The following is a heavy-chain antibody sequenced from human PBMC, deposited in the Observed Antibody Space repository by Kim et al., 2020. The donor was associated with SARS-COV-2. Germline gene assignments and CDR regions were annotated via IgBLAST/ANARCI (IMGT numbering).Heavy chain of an antibody. J-gene: IGHJ3*02. V-gene: IGHV3-11*01. D-gene: IGHD1-26*01. CDR1: GFTFSDYY. CDR2: ISSSGSTI. CDR3: ARGTIVGAPFDAFDI. Sequence: GGSLRLSCAASGFTFSDYYMSWIRQAPGKGLEWVSYISSSGSTIYFADSVKGRFTISRDNAKNSLYLQMNSLRAEDTAVYYCARGTIVGAPFDAFDIWGRGTMVTVSS.